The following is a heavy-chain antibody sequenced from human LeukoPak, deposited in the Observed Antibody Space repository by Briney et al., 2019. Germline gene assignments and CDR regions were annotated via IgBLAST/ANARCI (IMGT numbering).Heavy chain of an antibody. V-gene: IGHV3-23*01. CDR3: AKDAKWNYYGSGSYYDYPDY. CDR2: ISGSGGST. CDR1: GFTFSSYA. Sequence: GGSLRLSCAASGFTFSSYAMSWVRQAPGKGLEWVSAISGSGGSTYYADSVKGRFTISRDNSKNTLYLQMNSMRAEDTAVYYCAKDAKWNYYGSGSYYDYPDYWGQGTLVTVSS. D-gene: IGHD3-10*01. J-gene: IGHJ4*02.